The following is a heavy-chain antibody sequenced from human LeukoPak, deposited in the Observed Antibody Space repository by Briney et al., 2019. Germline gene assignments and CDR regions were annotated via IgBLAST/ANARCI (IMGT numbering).Heavy chain of an antibody. CDR2: IRYTGST. CDR3: ARASLPYYDFWSGYSPTGGMDV. D-gene: IGHD3-3*01. Sequence: SETLSLTCTVSGGSINSYYWSWIRQPPGKGLEWIGYIRYTGSTNYNPSLKSRVTISVDTSKNQFSLNLSSVTAADTAVYYCARASLPYYDFWSGYSPTGGMDVWGQGTTVTVSS. V-gene: IGHV4-59*08. CDR1: GGSINSYY. J-gene: IGHJ6*02.